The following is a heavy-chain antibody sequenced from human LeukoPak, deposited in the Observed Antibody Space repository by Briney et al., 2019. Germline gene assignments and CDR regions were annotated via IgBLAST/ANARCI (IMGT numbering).Heavy chain of an antibody. CDR2: ISSSGSTI. CDR1: GFTFSDYY. J-gene: IGHJ3*02. CDR3: ARDLSTMIDPNAFDI. V-gene: IGHV3-11*04. Sequence: GGSLRLSCAASGFTFSDYYMSWIRPAPGKGLEWVSYISSSGSTIYYADSVKGRFTISRDNAKNSLYLQMNSLRAEDTAVYYCARDLSTMIDPNAFDIWGQGTMVTVSS. D-gene: IGHD3-22*01.